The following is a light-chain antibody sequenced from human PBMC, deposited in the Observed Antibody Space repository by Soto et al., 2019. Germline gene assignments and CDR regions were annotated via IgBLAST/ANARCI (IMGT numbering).Light chain of an antibody. J-gene: IGKJ1*01. Sequence: ILMTQSPATLSVSPGERATLSCRASQSVSTNLAWYQQKPGQAPSLLIYDASTRATGIPARFSGSGAWTEITLTISGLQSSDVAVDYCHQYNNWPPWTFGQGTKVEIK. V-gene: IGKV3-15*01. CDR1: QSVSTN. CDR3: HQYNNWPPWT. CDR2: DAS.